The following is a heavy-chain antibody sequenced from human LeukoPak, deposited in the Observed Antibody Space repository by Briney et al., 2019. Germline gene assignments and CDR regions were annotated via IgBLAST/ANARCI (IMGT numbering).Heavy chain of an antibody. Sequence: PGGSLRLSRAASGFTFSSYAMSWVRQAPGKGLEWVSAISGSGGSTYYADSVKGRFTISRDNSKNTLYLQMNSLRAEDTAVYYCRRPYDSSGYYLIDYWGQGTLVTVSS. CDR2: ISGSGGST. V-gene: IGHV3-23*01. CDR3: RRPYDSSGYYLIDY. D-gene: IGHD3-22*01. J-gene: IGHJ4*02. CDR1: GFTFSSYA.